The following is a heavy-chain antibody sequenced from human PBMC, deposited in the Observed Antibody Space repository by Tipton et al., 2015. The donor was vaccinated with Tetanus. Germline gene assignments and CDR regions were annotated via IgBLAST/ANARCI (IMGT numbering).Heavy chain of an antibody. CDR3: VTVNFPNYYHYGMDV. CDR2: INHSGNT. J-gene: IGHJ6*02. CDR1: GFTFSSYG. V-gene: IGHV4-34*08. Sequence: LRLSCAASGFTFSSYGMHWVRQAPGKGLEWIGEINHSGNTNHNPSLKSRVTLSVDTSKNQFSLKLNSVTAADTAMYYCVTVNFPNYYHYGMDVWGQGTTVTVSS. D-gene: IGHD1-1*01.